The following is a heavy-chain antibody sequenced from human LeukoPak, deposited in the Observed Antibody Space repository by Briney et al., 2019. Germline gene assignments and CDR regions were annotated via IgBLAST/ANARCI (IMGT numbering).Heavy chain of an antibody. CDR3: AWAASSGYWP. J-gene: IGHJ4*02. CDR2: IYYSGST. D-gene: IGHD3-22*01. V-gene: IGHV4-39*01. Sequence: SESLSLTCTVSGGSISSSSYYWGSIRPPPGKGLEWIGSIYYSGSTYYNPSLKSRVTISVDTSKHQFSLKLSSVTAADSAVYYCAWAASSGYWPWGQGTLVTVSS. CDR1: GGSISSSSYY.